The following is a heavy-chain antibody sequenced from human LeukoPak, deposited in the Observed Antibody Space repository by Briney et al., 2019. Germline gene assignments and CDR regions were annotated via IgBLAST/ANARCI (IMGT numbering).Heavy chain of an antibody. CDR2: ISGSGGST. V-gene: IGHV3-23*01. CDR1: GFTFSSYA. Sequence: GGSLRLSCAASGFTFSSYAMSWVRQAPGKGLEWVSAISGSGGSTYYADSVKGRFTISRDNSENTLYLQMNSLRAEDTAVYYCAKDGACGYSYGYPFDYWGQGTLVTVSS. J-gene: IGHJ4*02. CDR3: AKDGACGYSYGYPFDY. D-gene: IGHD5-18*01.